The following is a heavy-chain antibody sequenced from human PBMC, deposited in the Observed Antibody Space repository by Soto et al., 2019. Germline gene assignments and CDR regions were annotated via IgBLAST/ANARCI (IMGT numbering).Heavy chain of an antibody. CDR3: AKGAATIYYFDY. CDR2: ISWNSGSI. D-gene: IGHD2-15*01. CDR1: GFTFDDYA. J-gene: IGHJ4*02. V-gene: IGHV3-9*01. Sequence: GGSLRLSCAASGFTFDDYAMHWVRQAPGKGLEWVSGISWNSGSIGYADSVKGRFTISRDNAKNSLYLQMNSLRAEDTALYYCAKGAATIYYFDYWGQGTLVTVSS.